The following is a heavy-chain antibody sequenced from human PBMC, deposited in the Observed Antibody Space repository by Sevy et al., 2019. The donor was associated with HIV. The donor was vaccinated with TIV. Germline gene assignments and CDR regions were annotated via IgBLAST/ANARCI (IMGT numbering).Heavy chain of an antibody. CDR2: GHYDGRT. J-gene: IGHJ4*02. Sequence: SETLSLICTVSGYFISSSYYWGWIRQPPGKGLEYIGTGHYDGRTYYNPSLMSRVTVSLDTSNNQFSLKVTSVTAADTAAYFCVRGASYCASGALYFDYWGQGTLVTVSS. V-gene: IGHV4-38-2*02. D-gene: IGHD3-10*01. CDR1: GYFISSSYY. CDR3: VRGASYCASGALYFDY.